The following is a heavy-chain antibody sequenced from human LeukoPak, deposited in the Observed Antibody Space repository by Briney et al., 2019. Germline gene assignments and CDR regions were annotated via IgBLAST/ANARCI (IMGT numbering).Heavy chain of an antibody. CDR2: IWYDGSNK. V-gene: IGHV3-33*01. J-gene: IGHJ4*02. CDR3: ARGRYCSSTSCPIDY. Sequence: PGGSLRLSCAASGFTFSSYGMHWVRQAPGKGLEWVAVIWYDGSNKYYADSVKGRFTISRDNSKNTLYLQMNSLRAEDTAVYYCARGRYCSSTSCPIDYWGQGTLVTVSS. D-gene: IGHD2-2*01. CDR1: GFTFSSYG.